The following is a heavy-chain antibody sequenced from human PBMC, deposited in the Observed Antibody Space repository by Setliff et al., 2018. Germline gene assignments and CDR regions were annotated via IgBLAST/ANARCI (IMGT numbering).Heavy chain of an antibody. CDR1: GFIFSNYG. J-gene: IGHJ4*02. Sequence: GGSLRLSCAASGFIFSNYGMHWVRQAPGKGLEWVAFIRHDGNNKYYKDSVRGRFTLSRDNSKNTVYLLMNSLRPEDTAVYYCAKELIEVMMTGLEFWGQGSMVTVSS. V-gene: IGHV3-30*02. D-gene: IGHD3-22*01. CDR2: IRHDGNNK. CDR3: AKELIEVMMTGLEF.